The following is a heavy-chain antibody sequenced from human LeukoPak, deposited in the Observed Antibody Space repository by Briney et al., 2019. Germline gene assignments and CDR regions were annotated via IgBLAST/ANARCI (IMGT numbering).Heavy chain of an antibody. CDR2: ISHHVNVK. V-gene: IGHV3-30-3*01. CDR3: ARGRTVTDDFDV. J-gene: IGHJ2*01. Sequence: GGSLRLSCAASGFDFQNHVIHWVRQVPGKGLEWVAVISHHVNVKFYADSVKGRLTISRDNSAKTVYLHMNSLRTEDAAVYYCARGRTVTDDFDVWGRGTLVTVSS. CDR1: GFDFQNHV. D-gene: IGHD4-11*01.